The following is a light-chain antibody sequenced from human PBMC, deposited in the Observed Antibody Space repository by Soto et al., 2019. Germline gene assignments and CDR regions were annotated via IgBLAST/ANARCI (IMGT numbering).Light chain of an antibody. CDR2: AAS. CDR1: QPVTNY. Sequence: DIQMSQSPSSLSTSVGDRVTITCRASQPVTNYLSWYQQKPGKAPKLLIYAASSLQSGVPSRFSGSGSGTDFTLAISSLEPEDFAVYYCQQYGSSPLTFGGGTKVDIK. J-gene: IGKJ4*01. V-gene: IGKV1-39*01. CDR3: QQYGSSPLT.